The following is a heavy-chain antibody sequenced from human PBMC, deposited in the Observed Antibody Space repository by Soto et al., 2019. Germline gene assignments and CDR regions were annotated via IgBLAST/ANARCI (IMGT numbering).Heavy chain of an antibody. CDR3: ARGSCSGGSCTGAMDY. J-gene: IGHJ4*02. D-gene: IGHD2-15*01. CDR1: GFTFSSYS. V-gene: IGHV3-48*01. Sequence: GGSLRLSCAASGFTFSSYSMNWVRQAPGKGLEWVSYISSSSSTIYYADSVKGRFTISRDNAKNSLYLQMNSLRAEDTAVYCCARGSCSGGSCTGAMDYWGQGTLVTVPQ. CDR2: ISSSSSTI.